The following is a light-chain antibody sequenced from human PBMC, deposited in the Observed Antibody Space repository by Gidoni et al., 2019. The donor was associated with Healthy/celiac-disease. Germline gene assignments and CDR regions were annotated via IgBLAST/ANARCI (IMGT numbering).Light chain of an antibody. CDR1: QAISNY. J-gene: IGKJ4*01. Sequence: IEITQSPSSLSASVGYRVTITCHASQAISNYLNWYQQKPGKAPKLLIYDASKLETGVPSRFSGSGSGTDFTCNISSLQPEENETYYCQQYDNLPLSVGGGTKVEIK. CDR3: QQYDNLPLS. V-gene: IGKV1-33*01. CDR2: DAS.